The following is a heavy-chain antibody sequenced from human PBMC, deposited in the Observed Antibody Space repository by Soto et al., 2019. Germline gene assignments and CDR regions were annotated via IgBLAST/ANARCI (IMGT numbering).Heavy chain of an antibody. J-gene: IGHJ4*02. Sequence: PSVTRWRPCRVCGSSIRGSNNSWMRHPRGKVLEWLGYVYYTGSTKYSPSLRSRVSISVDTSKNEFSLRLSSVTAADTAVYFCARSVAVPGAHIDYWGQGTQVTVSS. CDR3: ARSVAVPGAHIDY. CDR1: GSSIRGSN. CDR2: VYYTGST. V-gene: IGHV4-59*01. D-gene: IGHD6-19*01.